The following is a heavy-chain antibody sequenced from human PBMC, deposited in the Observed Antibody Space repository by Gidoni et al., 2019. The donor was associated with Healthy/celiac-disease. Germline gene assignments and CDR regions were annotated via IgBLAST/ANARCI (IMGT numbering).Heavy chain of an antibody. V-gene: IGHV4-34*01. Sequence: VQLQQWGAGLLKPSETLSLTCAVYGGSFSGYYWSWIRQPPGKGLEWIGEINHSGSTNYNPSLKSRVTISVDTSKNQFSLKLSSVTAADTAVYYCARGGHYGDSGDAFDIWGQGTMVTVSS. CDR1: GGSFSGYY. CDR2: INHSGST. CDR3: ARGGHYGDSGDAFDI. J-gene: IGHJ3*02. D-gene: IGHD4-17*01.